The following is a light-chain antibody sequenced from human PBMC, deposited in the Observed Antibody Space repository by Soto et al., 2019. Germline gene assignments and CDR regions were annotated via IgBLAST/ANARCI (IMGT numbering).Light chain of an antibody. V-gene: IGKV3-20*01. CDR2: AAS. Sequence: EIVLTQSPGTLSLSPVERATLSCRASQSVSSNYLAWYQQKPGQAPRLLIYAASTRATGIPDRFSGSGSGTDFTLTISSLQPDDFATYYCQQYNSYSPWTFGQGTKVDIK. J-gene: IGKJ1*01. CDR3: QQYNSYSPWT. CDR1: QSVSSNY.